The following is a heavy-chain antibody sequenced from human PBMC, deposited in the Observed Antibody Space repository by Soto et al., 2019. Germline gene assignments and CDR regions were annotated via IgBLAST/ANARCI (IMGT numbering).Heavy chain of an antibody. CDR1: GSTFPSST. D-gene: IGHD4-17*01. V-gene: IGHV1-18*01. CDR2: INAHNGNT. CDR3: AIADYGDPDY. J-gene: IGHJ4*02. Sequence: QVQLVQSGAEVKKPGASVKVSCKASGSTFPSSTVSWVRQAPGQGLEWMEWINAHNGNTKYAQKFQGRLTMTTDTSTGTGYMELRSLRSDDTAIYFCAIADYGDPDYWGQGTLVTVSS.